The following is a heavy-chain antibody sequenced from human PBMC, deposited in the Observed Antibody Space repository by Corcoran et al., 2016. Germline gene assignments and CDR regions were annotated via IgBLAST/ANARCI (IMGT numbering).Heavy chain of an antibody. CDR1: GGSFSGDY. J-gene: IGHJ5*02. CDR3: ARSIPPRYVDWLSPRWFDP. V-gene: IGHV4-34*01. Sequence: QVRLQQWGAGLMKPSETLSLICAVYGGSFSGDYWSWLQQPQGKGLEWIGEINHSGSTNYNPSLKSRVTISVDTSKNQFSLKLSSVTAADTAVYYCARSIPPRYVDWLSPRWFDPWGQGTLVTVSS. D-gene: IGHD3-9*01. CDR2: INHSGST.